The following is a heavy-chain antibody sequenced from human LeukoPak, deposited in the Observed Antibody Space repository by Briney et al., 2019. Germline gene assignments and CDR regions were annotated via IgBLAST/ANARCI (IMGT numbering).Heavy chain of an antibody. CDR1: GFTFSSYS. J-gene: IGHJ4*02. V-gene: IGHV3-48*04. D-gene: IGHD3-10*01. CDR3: ARDHWFGESRLDY. Sequence: GGSLRLSCAASGFTFSSYSMNWVRQAPGKGLGWVSYISSSSSTIYYADSVKGRFTISRDNAKNSLYLQMNSLRAEDTAVYYCARDHWFGESRLDYWGQGTLVTVSS. CDR2: ISSSSSTI.